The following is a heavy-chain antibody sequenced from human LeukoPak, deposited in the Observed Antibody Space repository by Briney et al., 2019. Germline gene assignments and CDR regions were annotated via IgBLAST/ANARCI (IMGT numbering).Heavy chain of an antibody. CDR2: ISSTGFTT. V-gene: IGHV3-48*02. CDR3: ARDLTSVPTP. Sequence: PGGSLRLSCAASGFIFSSHSMNWVRQAPGKGLEWVSYISSTGFTTHYADSVKARSTISRDNAKNSLYLQMNSLRDEDTAVYYCARDLTSVPTPWGQGTLVTVSS. D-gene: IGHD4-17*01. J-gene: IGHJ5*02. CDR1: GFIFSSHS.